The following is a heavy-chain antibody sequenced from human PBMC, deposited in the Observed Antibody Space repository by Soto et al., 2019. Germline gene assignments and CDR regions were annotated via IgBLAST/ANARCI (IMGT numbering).Heavy chain of an antibody. CDR1: GFTFSSYS. D-gene: IGHD4-4*01. CDR3: AREGSLYNDYISNCADY. Sequence: EVQLVESGGGLVKPGGSLRLSRAASGFTFSSYSMTWVRQAPGKGLEWVSSISTTSTYIYYADSVKGRFTISRDNARNSLYLQMNSLRAEDTAVYYCAREGSLYNDYISNCADYWGQGTLVTVSS. CDR2: ISTTSTYI. J-gene: IGHJ4*02. V-gene: IGHV3-21*01.